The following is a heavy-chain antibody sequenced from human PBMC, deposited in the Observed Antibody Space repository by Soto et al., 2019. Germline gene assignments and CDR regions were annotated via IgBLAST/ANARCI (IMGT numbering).Heavy chain of an antibody. D-gene: IGHD3-22*01. CDR1: GFTFSDYY. V-gene: IGHV3-11*06. Sequence: QVQLVESGGGLVKPGGTLRLSCTGSGFTFSDYYMTWIRQAPGKGLEWVSYISYGSSYTKYADSVKGRFTISRDNAKNSLFLQMNNLRTEDTAIYYCAGDPNNSSSWWLDPWGRGALVTVSS. CDR2: ISYGSSYT. J-gene: IGHJ5*02. CDR3: AGDPNNSSSWWLDP.